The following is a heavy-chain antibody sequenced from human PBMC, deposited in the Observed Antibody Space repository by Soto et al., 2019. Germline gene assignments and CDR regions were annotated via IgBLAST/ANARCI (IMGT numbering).Heavy chain of an antibody. CDR1: GGTFSIYT. CDR3: ASYYYYYYYMDG. Sequence: ASVKVSCKASGGTFSIYTISWVLQAPGQGLEWMGRIIPILGIANYAQKFQGRVTITADKSTSTAYMELSSLRSEDTAVYYCASYYYYYYYMDGWGKGTTVTVSS. CDR2: IIPILGIA. J-gene: IGHJ6*03. V-gene: IGHV1-69*02.